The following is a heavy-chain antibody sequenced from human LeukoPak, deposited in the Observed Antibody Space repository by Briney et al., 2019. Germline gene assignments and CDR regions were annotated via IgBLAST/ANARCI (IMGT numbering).Heavy chain of an antibody. V-gene: IGHV3-30*04. CDR1: GFTFSNYA. CDR3: AVVGRAYDCWDYLDY. J-gene: IGHJ4*02. Sequence: PGGSLRLSCAASGFTFSNYAMQWVRQAPGKGLEWVTILSYDGSQTYYADSVKGRFTISRDNSKNTLFLQMSSLRAEDTAIYYCAVVGRAYDCWDYLDYWGQGTPVTVSS. CDR2: LSYDGSQT. D-gene: IGHD3-3*01.